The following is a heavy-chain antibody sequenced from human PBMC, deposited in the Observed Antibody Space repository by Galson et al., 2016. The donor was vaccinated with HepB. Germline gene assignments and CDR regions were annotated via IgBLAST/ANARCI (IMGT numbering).Heavy chain of an antibody. CDR1: GFTFSNYA. CDR2: ISDSGGST. J-gene: IGHJ4*02. D-gene: IGHD6-19*01. Sequence: SLRLSCAASGFTFSNYAMSWVRQAPGKGLEWVSGISDSGGSTYYADSVKGRFTISRDNSKSTLYLQMNNLRVDDTAVYFCAKGKGGAWYVLDYWGQGTLVTVSS. V-gene: IGHV3-23*01. CDR3: AKGKGGAWYVLDY.